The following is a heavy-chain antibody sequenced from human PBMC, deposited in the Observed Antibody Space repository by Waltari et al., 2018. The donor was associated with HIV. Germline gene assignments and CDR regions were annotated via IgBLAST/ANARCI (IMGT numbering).Heavy chain of an antibody. Sequence: EVRLVHSGGGLVQPGGSLRLSCVASALSVSGNYIGWVRQGPGTGLEWVSLIYNDATTYYADSAKGRFTISRDTSKNTLSLDMNNLRPEDTAVYYCARRDGIISAFDIWGQGSMVTVSS. J-gene: IGHJ3*02. D-gene: IGHD3-10*01. CDR2: IYNDATT. CDR1: ALSVSGNY. CDR3: ARRDGIISAFDI. V-gene: IGHV3-66*02.